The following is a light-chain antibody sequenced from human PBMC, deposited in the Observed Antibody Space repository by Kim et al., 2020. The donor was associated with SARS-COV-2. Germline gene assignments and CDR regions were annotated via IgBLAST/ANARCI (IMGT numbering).Light chain of an antibody. Sequence: DIQMTQSPSSLSASVGDRVTITCRASQSVANYLTWHQFKPGKAPKVLVFAASSLQSGVPSRFSGSGSGTDFTLIISSLQPEDFATYYCQQSYSIPYTFGQGTKLVI. J-gene: IGKJ2*01. V-gene: IGKV1-39*01. CDR1: QSVANY. CDR3: QQSYSIPYT. CDR2: AAS.